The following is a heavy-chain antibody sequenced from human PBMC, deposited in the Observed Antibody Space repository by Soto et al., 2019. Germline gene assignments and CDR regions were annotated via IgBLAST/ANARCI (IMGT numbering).Heavy chain of an antibody. Sequence: PGGSLRLSCAASGFTFSSYAMSWVRQAPGKGLEWVSAISGSGGSTYYADSVKGRFTISRDNSKNTLYLQMNSLRAEDTAVYYCAKVGFFNSYCSGGSCYSDYWRSGTLVTV. CDR2: ISGSGGST. V-gene: IGHV3-23*01. CDR3: AKVGFFNSYCSGGSCYSDY. CDR1: GFTFSSYA. J-gene: IGHJ4*02. D-gene: IGHD2-15*01.